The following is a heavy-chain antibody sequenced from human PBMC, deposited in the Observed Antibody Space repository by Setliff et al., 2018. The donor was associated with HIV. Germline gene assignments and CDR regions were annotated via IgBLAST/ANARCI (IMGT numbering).Heavy chain of an antibody. Sequence: GGSLRLSCAGSGFTFSVHSMIWVRQAPGKGLEWLSYILTTGDLIHYADSVKGRFTVSRDNAKNSLYLQMNSLRAEDTAVYYCAKADRGYGRNWFDPWGQGTLVTVSS. CDR2: ILTTGDLI. CDR1: GFTFSVHS. CDR3: AKADRGYGRNWFDP. D-gene: IGHD4-17*01. J-gene: IGHJ5*02. V-gene: IGHV3-48*01.